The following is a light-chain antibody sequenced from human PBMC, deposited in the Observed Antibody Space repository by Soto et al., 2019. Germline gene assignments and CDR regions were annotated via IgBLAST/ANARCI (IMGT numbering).Light chain of an antibody. CDR2: LGS. Sequence: DIVMTQSPLSLPVTPGEPASISCRSSESLLHSNGYTYLDWYLQKPGQSPQLLIYLGSNRASGVPDRFSGSGSGTDFTLKISRGEAEEVGVYYCMQSLHTRTFGQGTKVEIK. CDR1: ESLLHSNGYTY. J-gene: IGKJ1*01. CDR3: MQSLHTRT. V-gene: IGKV2-28*01.